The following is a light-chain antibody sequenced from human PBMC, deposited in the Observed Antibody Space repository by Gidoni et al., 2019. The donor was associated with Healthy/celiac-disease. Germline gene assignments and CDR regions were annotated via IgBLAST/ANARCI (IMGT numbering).Light chain of an antibody. V-gene: IGKV1-5*03. CDR3: QQYNSYSWT. Sequence: SPSTLSASVGDRVTITCRASQSISSWLAWYQQKPGKAPKLLIYKASSLESGVPSRFSGSGSGTEFTLTISSLQPDDFATYYCQQYNSYSWTFGQXTKVEIK. J-gene: IGKJ1*01. CDR2: KAS. CDR1: QSISSW.